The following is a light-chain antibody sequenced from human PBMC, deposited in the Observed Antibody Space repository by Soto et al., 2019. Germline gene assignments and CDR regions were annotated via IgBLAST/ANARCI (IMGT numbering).Light chain of an antibody. CDR1: QSVSSN. V-gene: IGKV3-20*01. CDR2: RAS. J-gene: IGKJ1*01. Sequence: IVLTQSPGTLSLSPWERATLSCRASQSVSSNLAWYQHKPGQAPRILIYRASTRATGVSDRFSGSGSGTDFTLTITRLAPEDFATYYCHHYGASPWAFGQGTKVDIK. CDR3: HHYGASPWA.